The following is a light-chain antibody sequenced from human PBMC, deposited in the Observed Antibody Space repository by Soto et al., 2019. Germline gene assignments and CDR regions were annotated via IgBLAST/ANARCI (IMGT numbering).Light chain of an antibody. CDR2: KAS. CDR3: QQYNSYPLT. V-gene: IGKV1-5*03. J-gene: IGKJ4*01. CDR1: QSIRSW. Sequence: DIQMTQSPSTLSASVGDRVTITCRASQSIRSWLAWYQQKPGKAPKLLIYKASSLESGVPSSFSGSGSGTEFTLTISSLQPDDFATYYCQQYNSYPLTFGGGTKVEIK.